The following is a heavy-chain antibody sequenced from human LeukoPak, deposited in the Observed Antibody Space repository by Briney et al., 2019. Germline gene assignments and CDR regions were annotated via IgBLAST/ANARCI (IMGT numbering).Heavy chain of an antibody. CDR1: GFTFSSYE. V-gene: IGHV3-48*03. D-gene: IGHD3-10*01. J-gene: IGHJ6*04. Sequence: PGGSLRLSCAASGFTFSSYEMNWVRQAPGKGLEWVSYISSSGSTIYYADSVKGRFTISRDNAKNSLYLQMNSLRAEDTAVYYCARDYGSGSYYLSYYYYGMDVWGKGTTVTVSS. CDR3: ARDYGSGSYYLSYYYYGMDV. CDR2: ISSSGSTI.